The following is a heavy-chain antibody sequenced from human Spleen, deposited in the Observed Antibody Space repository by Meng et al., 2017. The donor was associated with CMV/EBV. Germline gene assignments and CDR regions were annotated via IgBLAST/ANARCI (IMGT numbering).Heavy chain of an antibody. Sequence: GESLKISCKGFGYSFTSYWTAWVRQMPGKGLEWMGIIYPGGSDIRYSPTFQGQVTFSADKSISTAYLQWSSLKASDTAIYYCARHKDYSTVWWYGMDVWSQGTTVTVSS. D-gene: IGHD4-11*01. V-gene: IGHV5-51*01. CDR1: GYSFTSYW. J-gene: IGHJ6*02. CDR3: ARHKDYSTVWWYGMDV. CDR2: IYPGGSDI.